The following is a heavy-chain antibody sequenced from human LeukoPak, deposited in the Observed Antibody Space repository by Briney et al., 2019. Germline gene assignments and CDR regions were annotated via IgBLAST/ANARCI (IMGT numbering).Heavy chain of an antibody. CDR2: ISGSGGST. Sequence: GGSLRLSCAASGFTFSSYAMSWVRQAPGKGLEWVSAISGSGGSTYYADSVKGRFTISRDNAKNSLYLQMNSLRAEDTAVYYCARGTDSSGYYYRGYFDYWGQGTLVTVSS. CDR1: GFTFSSYA. CDR3: ARGTDSSGYYYRGYFDY. D-gene: IGHD3-22*01. V-gene: IGHV3-23*01. J-gene: IGHJ4*02.